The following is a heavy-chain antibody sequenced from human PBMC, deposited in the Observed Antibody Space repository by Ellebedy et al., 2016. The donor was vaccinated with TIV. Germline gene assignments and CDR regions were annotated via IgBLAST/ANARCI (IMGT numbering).Heavy chain of an antibody. CDR3: ARDLRQYSSSWHP. D-gene: IGHD6-13*01. CDR1: GLSISGHF. J-gene: IGHJ6*02. V-gene: IGHV3-11*01. CDR2: IGSSGSPI. Sequence: GGSLRLSCAASGLSISGHFMSWFRQAPGKGLECVSYIGSSGSPIFYADSVKGRFTISRDNAKNSLSLQMNSLTAEDTAFYYCARDLRQYSSSWHPWGQGTTVTVSS.